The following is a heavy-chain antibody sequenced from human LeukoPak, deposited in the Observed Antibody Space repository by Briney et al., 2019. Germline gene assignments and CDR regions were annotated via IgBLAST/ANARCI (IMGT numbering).Heavy chain of an antibody. CDR2: TFYRSKWNN. CDR3: ARDRSFGYGSHFDY. J-gene: IGHJ4*02. Sequence: SQTLSLTCVISGDSVSSNSAAWNWLRQSPSSGLEWLGRTFYRSKWNNDYALSVRGRITINPDTSKNHFYLQLNSVTPEDTAVYYRARDRSFGYGSHFDYWGRGTLVTVSS. CDR1: GDSVSSNSAA. D-gene: IGHD5-18*01. V-gene: IGHV6-1*01.